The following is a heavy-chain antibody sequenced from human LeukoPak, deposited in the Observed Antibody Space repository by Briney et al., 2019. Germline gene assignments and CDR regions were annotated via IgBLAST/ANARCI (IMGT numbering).Heavy chain of an antibody. CDR1: GYTFTSYA. J-gene: IGHJ4*02. Sequence: ASVKVSCKASGYTFTSYAMNWVRRAPGQGLEWMGWINTNTGNPTYAQGFTGRFVFSLDTSVSTAYLQISSLKAEDTAVYYCARDGKKQGEEQWLDNTETDYWGQGTLVTVSS. V-gene: IGHV7-4-1*02. CDR2: INTNTGNP. D-gene: IGHD6-19*01. CDR3: ARDGKKQGEEQWLDNTETDY.